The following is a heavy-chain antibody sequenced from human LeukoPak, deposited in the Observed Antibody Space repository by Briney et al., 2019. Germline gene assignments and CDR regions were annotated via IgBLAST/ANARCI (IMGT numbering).Heavy chain of an antibody. CDR3: ARVCYSSSYDYWYFDL. J-gene: IGHJ2*01. Sequence: SETLSLTCTVSGGSISSYYWSWIRQPPGKGLEWIGYKDYSGSTNYNRSLKSRVTISVDTSKNQFSLKLSSVTAEDTAVYYCARVCYSSSYDYWYFDLWGRGTLVTVSS. V-gene: IGHV4-59*01. CDR1: GGSISSYY. CDR2: KDYSGST. D-gene: IGHD6-13*01.